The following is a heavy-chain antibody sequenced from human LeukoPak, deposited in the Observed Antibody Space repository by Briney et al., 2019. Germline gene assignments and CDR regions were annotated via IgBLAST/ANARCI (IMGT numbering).Heavy chain of an antibody. D-gene: IGHD5-24*01. Sequence: GGSLRLPCAASGFTFSSYWMSWVRQAPGKGLEWVANIKQDGSEKFYVDSVKGRFTISRDNAKNSLYLQMNNLRAEDTAVYYCAKNPNWSLFDYWGQGTLVTVSS. CDR3: AKNPNWSLFDY. V-gene: IGHV3-7*01. CDR2: IKQDGSEK. J-gene: IGHJ4*02. CDR1: GFTFSSYW.